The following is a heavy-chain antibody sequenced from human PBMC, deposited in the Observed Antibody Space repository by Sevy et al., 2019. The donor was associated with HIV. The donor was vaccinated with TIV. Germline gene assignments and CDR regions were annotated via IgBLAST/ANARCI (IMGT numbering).Heavy chain of an antibody. J-gene: IGHJ4*02. Sequence: GGSLRLSCAASGFTFDDYAMHWVRQVPGKGLEWVSGISWNSGSIGYADSVKGRFTISRDNAKNSLYLQMNSLRAEDTALYYCAKDAIRGAAGPFDYWGQGTLVTVSS. CDR3: AKDAIRGAAGPFDY. V-gene: IGHV3-9*01. D-gene: IGHD6-13*01. CDR1: GFTFDDYA. CDR2: ISWNSGSI.